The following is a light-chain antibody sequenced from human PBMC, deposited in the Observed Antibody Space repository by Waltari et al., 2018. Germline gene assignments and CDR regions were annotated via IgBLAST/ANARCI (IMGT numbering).Light chain of an antibody. J-gene: IGLJ2*01. CDR1: SSDVGGYNY. Sequence: QSALTQPASVSGSPGQSITISCTGTSSDVGGYNYASWHQQHPGKAPKLMIYEVSNRPSGVSNRFSGAESGNTASLTISGLQAEDEADYYCSSYTSSSTVVFGGGTKLTVL. V-gene: IGLV2-14*01. CDR3: SSYTSSSTVV. CDR2: EVS.